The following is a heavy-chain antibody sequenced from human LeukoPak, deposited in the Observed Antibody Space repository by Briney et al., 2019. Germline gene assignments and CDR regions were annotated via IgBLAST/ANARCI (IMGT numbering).Heavy chain of an antibody. CDR3: ARGVLLRLRLGELSLRDRFDP. D-gene: IGHD3-16*02. CDR2: INPNSGGT. Sequence: ASVKVSCKASGYNFNSYGINWVRQAPGQGLEWMGWINPNSGGTNYAQKFQGRVTMTRDTSISTAYMELSRLRSDDTAVYYCARGVLLRLRLGELSLRDRFDPWGQGTLATVSS. J-gene: IGHJ5*02. CDR1: GYNFNSYG. V-gene: IGHV1-2*02.